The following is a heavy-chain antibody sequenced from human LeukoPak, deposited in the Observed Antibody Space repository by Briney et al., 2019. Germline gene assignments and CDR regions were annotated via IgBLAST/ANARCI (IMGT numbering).Heavy chain of an antibody. Sequence: SLKVSCKASRGTFSSYAISWVRQAPGQGLEWMGRIIPIFGIANYAQKFQVRVTINADKSTSTAYMELSSLRSEDTAVYYCAGPPSPSSLDAFDIWGQGTMVTVSS. J-gene: IGHJ3*02. D-gene: IGHD6-13*01. CDR3: AGPPSPSSLDAFDI. CDR1: RGTFSSYA. CDR2: IIPIFGIA. V-gene: IGHV1-69*04.